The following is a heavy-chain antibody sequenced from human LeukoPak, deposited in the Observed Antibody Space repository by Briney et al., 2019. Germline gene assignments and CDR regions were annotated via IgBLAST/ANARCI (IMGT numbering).Heavy chain of an antibody. Sequence: GGSLRLSCAASGFTFSSYAMSWVRQAPGKGPEWVSAISGSGGSTYYADSVKGRFTISRDNSKNTLYLQMNSLRAEDTAVYYCASPYDILTGYLYYMDVWGRGTTVTVSS. V-gene: IGHV3-23*01. D-gene: IGHD3-9*01. CDR1: GFTFSSYA. CDR2: ISGSGGST. CDR3: ASPYDILTGYLYYMDV. J-gene: IGHJ6*03.